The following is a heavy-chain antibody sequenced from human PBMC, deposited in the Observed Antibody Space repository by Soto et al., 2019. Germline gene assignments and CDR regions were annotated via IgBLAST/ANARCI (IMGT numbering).Heavy chain of an antibody. J-gene: IGHJ4*02. V-gene: IGHV3-43*01. CDR1: GFTFDDYT. CDR2: ISWDGGST. CDR3: AKSLGLRTLYDY. D-gene: IGHD5-18*01. Sequence: EVQLVESGGVVVQPGGSLRLSCAASGFTFDDYTMHWVRRAPGKGLEWVSLISWDGGSTYYADSVKGRFTISRDNSKNSLYLQMNSLRTEDTALYYCAKSLGLRTLYDYWGQGTLVTVSS.